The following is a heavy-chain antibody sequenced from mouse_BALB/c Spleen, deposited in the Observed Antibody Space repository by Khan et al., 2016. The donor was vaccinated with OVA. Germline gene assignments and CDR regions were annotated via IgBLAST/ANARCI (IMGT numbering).Heavy chain of an antibody. D-gene: IGHD1-1*01. CDR1: GYTFTEYT. CDR2: FNPNNGGT. Sequence: VQLKQSGPELVKPGASVRLSCKTSGYTFTEYTMHWVKQSLGKSLEWIGGFNPNNGGTSYNQKFKGKATLTVDKSSSTAFMELRSLTSEDSAVYYCARRDYYADYWFFDVWGAGTTVTVSS. V-gene: IGHV1-18*01. CDR3: ARRDYYADYWFFDV. J-gene: IGHJ1*01.